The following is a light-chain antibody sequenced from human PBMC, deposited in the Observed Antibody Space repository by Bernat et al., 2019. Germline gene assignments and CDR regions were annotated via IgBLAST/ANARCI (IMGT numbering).Light chain of an antibody. CDR2: DDR. CDR3: QVWDSRSDQWV. CDR1: KIEDKG. J-gene: IGLJ3*02. Sequence: SYVLTQPPSVSVAPGTTARLPCWGDKIEDKGLHRYQQKPGQVPVFVVHDDRDRPSAIPERFSGSNSGNTAILTISSVEPEDEADYYCQVWDSRSDQWVFDRGTKLTVL. V-gene: IGLV3-21*03.